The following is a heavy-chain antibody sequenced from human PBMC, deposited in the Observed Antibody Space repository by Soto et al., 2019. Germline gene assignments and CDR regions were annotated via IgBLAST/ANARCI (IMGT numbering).Heavy chain of an antibody. CDR3: VKRGRNWGAFDF. Sequence: VQLLESGGDLVQPGGSLRLSCVASGFILNNYAMSWVRQAPGRGLGWVSTIGGTDGDSDGVPWYEDSVKGRFTISRDSSANTLFLHMDNLRGEDSALYYFVKRGRNWGAFDFWGQGTTVVVSS. V-gene: IGHV3-23*01. CDR1: GFILNNYA. CDR2: IGGTDGDSDGVP. D-gene: IGHD7-27*01. J-gene: IGHJ3*01.